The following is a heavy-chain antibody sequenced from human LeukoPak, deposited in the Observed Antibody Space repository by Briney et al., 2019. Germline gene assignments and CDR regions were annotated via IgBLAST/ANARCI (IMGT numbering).Heavy chain of an antibody. CDR1: GGSISSSSYY. D-gene: IGHD3-22*01. CDR3: GRHLAGWLNEPLAY. V-gene: IGHV4-39*01. Sequence: PSETLSLTCTVSGGSISSSSYYWGWIRQPPGKGLEWIGSIYYSGSTYYNPSLKSRVTISVDTSKNQFSLKLSSVTAADTAVYYGGRHLAGWLNEPLAYWGQEPLATVSS. J-gene: IGHJ4*02. CDR2: IYYSGST.